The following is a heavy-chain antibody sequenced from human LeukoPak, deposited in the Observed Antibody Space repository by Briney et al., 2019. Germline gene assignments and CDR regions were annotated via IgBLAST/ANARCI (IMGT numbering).Heavy chain of an antibody. J-gene: IGHJ3*02. CDR2: ISWNSGSI. Sequence: GRSLRLSCAASGFTFDDYAMHWVRQAPGKGLEWVSGISWNSGSIGYADSVKGRFTISRDNAKNSLYLQMNSLRAEDTALYYCAKDSSSWPDAFDIWGQRTMVTVSS. D-gene: IGHD6-13*01. CDR1: GFTFDDYA. CDR3: AKDSSSWPDAFDI. V-gene: IGHV3-9*01.